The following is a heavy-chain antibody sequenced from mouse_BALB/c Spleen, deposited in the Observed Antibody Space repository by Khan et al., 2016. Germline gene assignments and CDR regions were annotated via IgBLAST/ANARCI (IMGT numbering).Heavy chain of an antibody. CDR3: ARDYYGSSYVDY. Sequence: EVQLQESGPGLVKPSQSLSLTCTVTGYSITSDYAWNWIRQFPGNKLEWMGYISYSGSTSYNPSLKSRISITRDTSKNQFFLQLNSVTTEDTATYYSARDYYGSSYVDYWGEGTTLTVSS. D-gene: IGHD1-1*01. CDR2: ISYSGST. V-gene: IGHV3-2*02. CDR1: GYSITSDYA. J-gene: IGHJ2*01.